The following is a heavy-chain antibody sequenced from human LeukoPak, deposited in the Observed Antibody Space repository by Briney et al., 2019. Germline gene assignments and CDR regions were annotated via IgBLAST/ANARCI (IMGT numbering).Heavy chain of an antibody. CDR1: GYSISSGYY. Sequence: PSETLCLTCAVSGYSISSGYYWGWIRQPPGKGLEWIGSIPPSGSTFYNPSLKSRVTISVDTSKNQFSLKLRSVTAADMAVYYCALSPLGAAGTWSGLFDYWGQGTLVTVSS. J-gene: IGHJ4*02. CDR2: IPPSGST. D-gene: IGHD6-13*01. CDR3: ALSPLGAAGTWSGLFDY. V-gene: IGHV4-38-2*01.